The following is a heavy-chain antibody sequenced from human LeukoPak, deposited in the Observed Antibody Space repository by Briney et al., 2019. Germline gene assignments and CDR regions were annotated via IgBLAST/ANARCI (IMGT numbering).Heavy chain of an antibody. CDR1: GYTFTGYY. Sequence: ASVKVSCKASGYTFTGYYMHWVRQAPGQGLEWMGWINPNSGGTNYAQKFQGRVSMTRDTSISTAYMELSRLRSDDTAVYYCARAAGYYAPSNPKNALFDYWGQGTLVTVSS. D-gene: IGHD2-2*01. J-gene: IGHJ4*02. CDR3: ARAAGYYAPSNPKNALFDY. V-gene: IGHV1-2*02. CDR2: INPNSGGT.